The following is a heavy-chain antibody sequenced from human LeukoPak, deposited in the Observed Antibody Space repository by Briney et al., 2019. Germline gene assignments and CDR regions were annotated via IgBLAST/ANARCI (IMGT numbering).Heavy chain of an antibody. V-gene: IGHV4-38-2*02. Sequence: SETLSLTCTVSGYSISSGYYWGWIRQSPGKGLEWIGSIYHSGTTYYNPSLKNRVIMSVDTSKNRFSLKLSSVTAADTAVYYCASHYYDILTGYQSWFDPWGQGTLVTVSS. CDR2: IYHSGTT. D-gene: IGHD3-9*01. CDR1: GYSISSGYY. J-gene: IGHJ5*02. CDR3: ASHYYDILTGYQSWFDP.